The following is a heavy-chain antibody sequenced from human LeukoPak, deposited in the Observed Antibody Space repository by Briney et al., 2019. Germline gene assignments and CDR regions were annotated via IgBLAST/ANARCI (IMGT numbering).Heavy chain of an antibody. Sequence: GASVKVSCKASGYTFTSYYMHWVRQAPGQGLEWMGIINPSGGSTSYAQKFQGRVTMTRDTSTSTVYMELSSLRSEDTAVYYCARGQTYYDILTGYPTPSHDYWGQGTLVTVSS. V-gene: IGHV1-46*01. CDR3: ARGQTYYDILTGYPTPSHDY. CDR2: INPSGGST. CDR1: GYTFTSYY. J-gene: IGHJ4*02. D-gene: IGHD3-9*01.